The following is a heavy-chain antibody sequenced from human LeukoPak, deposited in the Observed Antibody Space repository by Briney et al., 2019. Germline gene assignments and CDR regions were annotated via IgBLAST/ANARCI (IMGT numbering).Heavy chain of an antibody. D-gene: IGHD5-18*01. J-gene: IGHJ4*02. CDR3: AVGPPVDTAMDAFDY. CDR1: GFPFDDYG. V-gene: IGHV3-20*04. Sequence: GGSLRLSCAASGFPFDDYGMTWVRQAPGKGLEWVSGINWNGGSTGYADSVKGRFTISRDNSKNTLYLQMNSLRAEDTAVYYCAVGPPVDTAMDAFDYWGQGTLVTVSS. CDR2: INWNGGST.